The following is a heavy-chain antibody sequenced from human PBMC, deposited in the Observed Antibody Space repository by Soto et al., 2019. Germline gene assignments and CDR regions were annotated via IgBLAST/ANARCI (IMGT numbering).Heavy chain of an antibody. CDR3: ARAQVAGTDYYYYYGMDV. D-gene: IGHD6-19*01. J-gene: IGHJ6*02. CDR1: GFTFSSYS. Sequence: SLRLSCAASGFTFSSYSMNWVRQAPGKGLEWVSSISSSSSYIYYADSVKGRFTISRDNAKNSLYLQMNSLRAEDTAVYYCARAQVAGTDYYYYYGMDVWGQGTTVTVSS. V-gene: IGHV3-21*01. CDR2: ISSSSSYI.